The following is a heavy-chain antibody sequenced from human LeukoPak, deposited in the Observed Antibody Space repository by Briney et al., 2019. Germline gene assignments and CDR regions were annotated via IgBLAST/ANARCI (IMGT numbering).Heavy chain of an antibody. CDR3: SKWKAIVLVPAARSPIDY. Sequence: GRSLRLSCAASGFTFSNYGMSWVRQAPGKGLEWVSAISGSGVTTYYADSVKGRFTISRDNSKHTLYLQMNSLRAEDTAVYYCSKWKAIVLVPAARSPIDYWGQETLVTVSS. D-gene: IGHD2-2*01. J-gene: IGHJ4*02. V-gene: IGHV3-23*01. CDR1: GFTFSNYG. CDR2: ISGSGVTT.